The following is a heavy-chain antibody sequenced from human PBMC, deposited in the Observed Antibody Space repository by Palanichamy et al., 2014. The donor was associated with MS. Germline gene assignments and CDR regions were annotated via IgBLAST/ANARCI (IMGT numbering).Heavy chain of an antibody. CDR3: ARGSGYSGLFDP. J-gene: IGHJ5*02. CDR2: ISSSSISI. Sequence: EVQLVESGGGLVXPGGSLRLSCAVSGFTFKSYSMSWVRQAPGKGLEWVSSISSSSISIKYADSVRGRFTISRDNPKNSLYLQMSGLRAEDTAVYYCARGSGYSGLFDPWGQGTLVIVSS. V-gene: IGHV3-21*02. D-gene: IGHD5-12*01. CDR1: GFTFKSYS.